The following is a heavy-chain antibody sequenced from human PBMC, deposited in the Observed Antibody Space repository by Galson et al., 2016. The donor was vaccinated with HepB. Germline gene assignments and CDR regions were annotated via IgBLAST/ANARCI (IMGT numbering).Heavy chain of an antibody. V-gene: IGHV1-18*04. D-gene: IGHD3-10*01. J-gene: IGHJ4*02. CDR2: ISTYNGDT. CDR3: ARDRHYSGKPFDC. Sequence: SVKVSCKASGYTFTTYGMRWVRQAPGKGLEWMGWISTYNGDTNYAQKFQDRVTMTTDTSTTTVYMELKSLRSDDTAVYYCARDRHYSGKPFDCWGQGTLVTVSS. CDR1: GYTFTTYG.